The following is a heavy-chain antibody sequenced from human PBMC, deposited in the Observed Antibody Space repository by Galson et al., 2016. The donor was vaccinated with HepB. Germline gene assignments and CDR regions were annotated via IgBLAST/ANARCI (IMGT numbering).Heavy chain of an antibody. J-gene: IGHJ4*02. D-gene: IGHD1/OR15-1a*01. CDR2: IYSGGST. CDR3: ATHPEHPHGSS. CDR1: GFTVSSNY. Sequence: SLRLSCAASGFTVSSNYMSWVRQAPGKGLEWVSVIYSGGSTYYADSVKGRFTISRDNSKNTLYLQMNSLRAEDTAVYYCATHPEHPHGSSGGQGTLVTVSS. V-gene: IGHV3-66*01.